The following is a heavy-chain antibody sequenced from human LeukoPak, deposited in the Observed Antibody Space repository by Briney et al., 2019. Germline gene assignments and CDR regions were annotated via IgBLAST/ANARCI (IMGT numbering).Heavy chain of an antibody. D-gene: IGHD2-21*01. J-gene: IGHJ6*03. CDR2: ISGGST. CDR3: AKPVIPSSYQETYYMDV. V-gene: IGHV3-38-3*01. CDR1: GFTVSSNE. Sequence: GGSLRLSCAASGFTVSSNEMSWVRQAPGKGLEWVSSISGGSTYYADSRKGRFTISRDNSKNTLHLQMNSLRAEDTAVYYCAKPVIPSSYQETYYMDVWGKGTTVTVS.